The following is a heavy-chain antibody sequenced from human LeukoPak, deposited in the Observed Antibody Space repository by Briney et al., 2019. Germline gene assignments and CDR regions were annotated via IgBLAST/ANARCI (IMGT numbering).Heavy chain of an antibody. Sequence: ASVKVSCKASGYTFSSYDINWVRQATGQGLEWMGWMNPNSGDTGYAQKFQGRVTMTRNTSIRTAYMELSSLRSEDTAVYYCARGPPYYYDSSGRRFDYWGQGTLVTVSS. V-gene: IGHV1-8*01. CDR1: GYTFSSYD. D-gene: IGHD3-22*01. CDR3: ARGPPYYYDSSGRRFDY. CDR2: MNPNSGDT. J-gene: IGHJ4*02.